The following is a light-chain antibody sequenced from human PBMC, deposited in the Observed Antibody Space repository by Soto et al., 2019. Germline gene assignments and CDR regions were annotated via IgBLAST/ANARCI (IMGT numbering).Light chain of an antibody. V-gene: IGLV1-47*02. CDR2: LDT. J-gene: IGLJ1*01. CDR1: TSNIGRND. Sequence: QSALTQPPSASGTPGQRVSISCSGSTSNIGRNDVNWYQHLPETAPRLLIYLDTQRPSGVPDRFSGSKSGTSASLAISGLRSEDEGIYYCAAWDDSLNAYVFGTGTKVTVL. CDR3: AAWDDSLNAYV.